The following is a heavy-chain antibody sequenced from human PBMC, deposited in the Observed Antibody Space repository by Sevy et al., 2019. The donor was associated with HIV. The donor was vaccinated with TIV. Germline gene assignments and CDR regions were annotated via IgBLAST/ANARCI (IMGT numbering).Heavy chain of an antibody. CDR2: INPKSGGT. CDR1: GYTFTGYY. D-gene: IGHD2-2*02. Sequence: ASVKVSCKASGYTFTGYYIHWVRQAPGQGLEWMGWINPKSGGTNYAQKFHGRVTMTRDTSISTAYMELSRLRSDDTAVYYCARVVEPAGIDPYYYGVDVWGPGATVTVSS. J-gene: IGHJ6*02. V-gene: IGHV1-2*02. CDR3: ARVVEPAGIDPYYYGVDV.